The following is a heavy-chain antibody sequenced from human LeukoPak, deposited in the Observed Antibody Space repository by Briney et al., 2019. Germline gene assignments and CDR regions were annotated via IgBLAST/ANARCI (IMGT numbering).Heavy chain of an antibody. CDR2: INPNSGGT. Sequence: GASVKVSCKASGYTFTGHYMHWVRQAPGQGLEWMGWINPNSGGTNYAQKFQGRVTMTRDTSISTAYMELSRLRSDDTAVYYCARDLSDRRNRQKAIAAAGTDPWGQGTLVTVSS. V-gene: IGHV1-2*02. CDR1: GYTFTGHY. D-gene: IGHD6-13*01. J-gene: IGHJ5*02. CDR3: ARDLSDRRNRQKAIAAAGTDP.